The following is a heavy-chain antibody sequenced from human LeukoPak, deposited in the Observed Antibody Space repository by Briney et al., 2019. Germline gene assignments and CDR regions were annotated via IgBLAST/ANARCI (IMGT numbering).Heavy chain of an antibody. CDR2: ISSSGSTI. CDR1: GFTFSIFE. V-gene: IGHV3-48*03. D-gene: IGHD4-17*01. CDR3: ARGVAGDYGRAYYYYYYMDV. J-gene: IGHJ6*03. Sequence: GRSLRLSCAASGFTFSIFEMNWVRQAPGKGLEWVSYISSSGSTIYYADSVKGRFTISRDNTKNSLYLQMNSLRAEDTAVYYCARGVAGDYGRAYYYYYYMDVWGKGTTVTVSS.